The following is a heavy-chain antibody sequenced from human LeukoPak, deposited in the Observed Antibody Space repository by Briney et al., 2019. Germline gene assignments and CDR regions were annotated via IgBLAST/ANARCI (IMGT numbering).Heavy chain of an antibody. CDR2: IGVFNGNR. D-gene: IGHD1-26*01. V-gene: IGHV1-18*01. Sequence: ASVKVSCKTSGYTFSRYGFSWVRQAPGQGLEWIGWIGVFNGNRNYAKSVQGRITLTADASTNTTYMELRSLTSDDTAVYFCGRDWDWHVQFWGQGTLITVSS. J-gene: IGHJ4*02. CDR3: GRDWDWHVQF. CDR1: GYTFSRYG.